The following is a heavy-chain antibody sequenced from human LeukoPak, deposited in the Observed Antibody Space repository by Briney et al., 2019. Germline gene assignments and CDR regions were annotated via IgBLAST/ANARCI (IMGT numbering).Heavy chain of an antibody. J-gene: IGHJ4*02. CDR1: GFPFSSYS. CDR2: ISSSSSYI. Sequence: GGSPRLSCAASGFPFSSYSMNWVRQAPGKGLEWVSSISSSSSYIYYADSVKGRFTISRDNAKNSLYLQMNSLRAEDTAVYYCARGSSRVGATIDYWGQGTLVTVSS. D-gene: IGHD1-26*01. CDR3: ARGSSRVGATIDY. V-gene: IGHV3-21*01.